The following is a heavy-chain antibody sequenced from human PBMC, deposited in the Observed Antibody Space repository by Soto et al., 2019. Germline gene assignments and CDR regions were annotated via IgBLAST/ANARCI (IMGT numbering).Heavy chain of an antibody. D-gene: IGHD3-16*01. CDR3: ARESYDRAFDI. CDR1: GFSFSRYG. CDR2: IWYDGTKK. V-gene: IGHV3-33*01. J-gene: IGHJ3*02. Sequence: GGSVRLSCXASGFSFSRYGMHWVRQAPGKGLQWVALIWYDGTKKYYADSVKGRFTISRDDSMNTLLLQMNSLRAEDTAVYYCARESYDRAFDIWGQGTMVTVSS.